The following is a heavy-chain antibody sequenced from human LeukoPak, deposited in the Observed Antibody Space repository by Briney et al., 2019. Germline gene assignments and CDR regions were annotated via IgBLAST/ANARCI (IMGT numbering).Heavy chain of an antibody. V-gene: IGHV7-4-1*02. D-gene: IGHD6-13*01. J-gene: IGHJ6*02. CDR3: ARVLSSAAGGTYYYYGMDV. Sequence: ASVKVSCKASGYTFTSYAMNWVRQAPGQGLEWMGWINTNTGNPTYAQGFTGRFVISLDTSVSTAYLQISSLKAEDTAVYYCARVLSSAAGGTYYYYGMDVWGQGTTITVSS. CDR2: INTNTGNP. CDR1: GYTFTSYA.